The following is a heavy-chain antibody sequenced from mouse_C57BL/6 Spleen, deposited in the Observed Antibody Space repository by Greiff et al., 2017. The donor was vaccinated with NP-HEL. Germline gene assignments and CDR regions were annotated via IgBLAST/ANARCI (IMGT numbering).Heavy chain of an antibody. CDR3: ASSDYGNYVGFAY. CDR1: GYTFTSYT. Sequence: VKLLESGAELARPGASVKMSCKASGYTFTSYTMHWVKQRPGQGLEWIGYINPSSGYTKYNQKFKDKATLTADKSSSTAYMQLSSLTSEDSAVYYCASSDYGNYVGFAYWGQGTLVTVSA. J-gene: IGHJ3*01. CDR2: INPSSGYT. V-gene: IGHV1-4*01. D-gene: IGHD2-1*01.